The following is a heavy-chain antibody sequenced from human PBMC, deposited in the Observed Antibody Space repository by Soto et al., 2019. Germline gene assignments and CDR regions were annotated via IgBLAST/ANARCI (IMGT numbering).Heavy chain of an antibody. CDR2: ISGSGGST. D-gene: IGHD5-18*01. J-gene: IGHJ4*02. V-gene: IGHV3-23*01. CDR3: VNQIHPNNYFDY. Sequence: EVQLLESGGGLVQPGGSLRLSCAASGFTFSSYVMSWVRQAPGKGLEWVSAISGSGGSTYYADSVKGRFTISRDNSKNTLYLQMNSLRAEDTAVYYCVNQIHPNNYFDYWGQGTLVTVSS. CDR1: GFTFSSYV.